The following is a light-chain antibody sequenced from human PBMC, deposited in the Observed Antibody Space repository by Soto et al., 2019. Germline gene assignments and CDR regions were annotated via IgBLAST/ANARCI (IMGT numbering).Light chain of an antibody. V-gene: IGLV2-14*01. J-gene: IGLJ1*01. CDR2: EVT. CDR1: SSDVGDNY. Sequence: QSALTQPPSASGSPGQSVTISCTGTSSDVGDNYVSWYQHHPGKVPKLLIYEVTNRPSGVSDRFSGSKSGNTASLTISGLQAEDEADYYCSSKRDSSTLFVFGTGTKLTVL. CDR3: SSKRDSSTLFV.